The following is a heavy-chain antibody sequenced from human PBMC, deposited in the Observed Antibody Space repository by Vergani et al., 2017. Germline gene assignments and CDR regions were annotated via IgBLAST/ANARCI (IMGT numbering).Heavy chain of an antibody. CDR3: ASTHCGGDCYGGLDY. J-gene: IGHJ4*02. V-gene: IGHV3-53*01. Sequence: APGKGLEWVSVIYSGGSTYYADSVKGRFTISRDNSKNTLYLQMNSLRAEDTAVYYCASTHCGGDCYGGLDYWGQGTLVTVSS. CDR2: IYSGGST. D-gene: IGHD2-21*02.